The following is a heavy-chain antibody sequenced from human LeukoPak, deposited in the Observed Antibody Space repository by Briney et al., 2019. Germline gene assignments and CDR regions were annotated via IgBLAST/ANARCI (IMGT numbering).Heavy chain of an antibody. CDR1: GYTFTSYG. CDR3: ARDSSTAYCGGDCFTGDAFDI. CDR2: ISAYNGNT. Sequence: ASVKVSCKASGYTFTSYGISWVRQAPGQGLEWMGWISAYNGNTNYAQKLQGRVTMTTDTSTSTAYMELGSLRSDDTAVYYCARDSSTAYCGGDCFTGDAFDIWGQGTMVTVSS. V-gene: IGHV1-18*01. D-gene: IGHD2-21*02. J-gene: IGHJ3*02.